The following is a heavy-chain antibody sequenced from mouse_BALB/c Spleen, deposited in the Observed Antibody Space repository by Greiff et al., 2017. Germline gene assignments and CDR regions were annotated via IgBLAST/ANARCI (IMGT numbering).Heavy chain of an antibody. CDR3: ARDLRYFDV. V-gene: IGHV5-4*02. CDR2: ISDGGSYT. Sequence: EVNLVESGGGLVKPGGSLKLSCAASGFTFSDYYMYWVRQTPEKRLEWVATISDGGSYTYYPDSVKGRFTISRDNAKNNLYLQMSSLKSEDTAMYYCARDLRYFDVWGAGTTVTVSS. J-gene: IGHJ1*01. CDR1: GFTFSDYY.